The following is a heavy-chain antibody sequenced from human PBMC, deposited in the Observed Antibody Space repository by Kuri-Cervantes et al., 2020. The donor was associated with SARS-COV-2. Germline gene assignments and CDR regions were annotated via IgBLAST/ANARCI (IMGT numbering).Heavy chain of an antibody. D-gene: IGHD6-19*01. Sequence: ETLSLTCTVSGFSFSSSGMSWVRNRPGKGLERVSTMSHSASTIHYANSLKGRFTISRDSSKNTLFLRMYSLGGDDTAIFYCAGEGYSTGQDFDSWGQGALVTVSS. CDR2: MSHSASTI. CDR3: AGEGYSTGQDFDS. J-gene: IGHJ4*02. CDR1: GFSFSSSG. V-gene: IGHV3-23*05.